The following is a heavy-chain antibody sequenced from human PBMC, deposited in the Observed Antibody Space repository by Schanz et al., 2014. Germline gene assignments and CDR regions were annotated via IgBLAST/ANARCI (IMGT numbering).Heavy chain of an antibody. CDR3: AKDTGYCHGGACYCFEY. CDR1: GFNFKAYA. CDR2: ISDSGDST. V-gene: IGHV3-48*01. D-gene: IGHD2-8*02. J-gene: IGHJ4*02. Sequence: EVQVLESGEGLVEAGGSLRLSCAASGFNFKAYAMSWVRQAPGKGLEWVSYISDSGDSTHYADSVRGRFTISRDNAKNSLYLQMDSLRPEDTAVYFCAKDTGYCHGGACYCFEYWGLGILVTVAS.